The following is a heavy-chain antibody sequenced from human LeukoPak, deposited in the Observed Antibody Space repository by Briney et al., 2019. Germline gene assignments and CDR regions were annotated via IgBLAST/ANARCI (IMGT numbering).Heavy chain of an antibody. D-gene: IGHD6-19*01. V-gene: IGHV4-4*07. CDR1: GGSISSYY. Sequence: PSETLSLTCTVSGGSISSYYWSWIRQAPGKGLEWIGRIYTSGSTNYNPSLKSRVTMSVDTSRNQFSLKLSSVTAADTAVYYCARATTSGWYVDYWGQGTLVTVSS. CDR2: IYTSGST. CDR3: ARATTSGWYVDY. J-gene: IGHJ4*02.